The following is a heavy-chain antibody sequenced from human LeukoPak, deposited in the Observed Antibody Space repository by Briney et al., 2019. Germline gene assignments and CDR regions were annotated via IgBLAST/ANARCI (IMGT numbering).Heavy chain of an antibody. D-gene: IGHD1-26*01. CDR3: ARVRVGATAKGHYFDY. V-gene: IGHV3-64*02. CDR2: ISSNGGNI. J-gene: IGHJ4*02. Sequence: GSLRLSCAASGFTFSNYAMHWVRQAPGKGLECVSVISSNGGNIYYADSVKGRFTVSRDNSKNTLYLQMGSLRAEDMAVYCARVRVGATAKGHYFDYWGQGTLVTVSS. CDR1: GFTFSNYA.